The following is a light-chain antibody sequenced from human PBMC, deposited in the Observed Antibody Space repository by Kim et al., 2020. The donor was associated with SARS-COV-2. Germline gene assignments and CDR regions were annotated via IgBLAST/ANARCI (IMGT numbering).Light chain of an antibody. CDR3: QHYGRPAT. Sequence: WSPGDRATLSCRASQSVSSTPLHWYQQKPGQAPRLVIYGAYSRATGIPDRFNGSGSGTDFTLTINTLEPEDYAVYYCQHYGRPATFGQGTKLEI. CDR2: GAY. CDR1: QSVSSTP. V-gene: IGKV3-20*01. J-gene: IGKJ2*01.